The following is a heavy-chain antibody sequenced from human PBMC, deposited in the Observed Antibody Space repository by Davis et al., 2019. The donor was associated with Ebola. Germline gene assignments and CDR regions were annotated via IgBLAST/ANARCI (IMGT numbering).Heavy chain of an antibody. CDR3: ARDVGGRAGY. CDR1: GFTFSSYS. CDR2: IKQDGSEK. Sequence: GESLKISCAASGFTFSSYSMTWVRQAPGKGLEWVANIKQDGSEKYYVDSVKGRFTISRDNAKNSLSLQMNSLRADDTAVYYCARDVGGRAGYWGQGTLVTVSS. V-gene: IGHV3-7*01. J-gene: IGHJ4*02.